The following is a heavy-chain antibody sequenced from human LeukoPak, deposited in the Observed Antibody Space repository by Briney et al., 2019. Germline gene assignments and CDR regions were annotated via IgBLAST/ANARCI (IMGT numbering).Heavy chain of an antibody. D-gene: IGHD4-17*01. CDR2: IRYDGSNK. J-gene: IGHJ4*02. Sequence: GGSLRLSCAASGFTFSSYGMHWVRQAPGKGLEWVAFIRYDGSNKYYADSVKGRFTISRDNSKNTLYLQTNSLRAEDTAVFYCAKDYGDYAFFFAYXGQGTLVTVSS. CDR3: AKDYGDYAFFFAY. CDR1: GFTFSSYG. V-gene: IGHV3-30*02.